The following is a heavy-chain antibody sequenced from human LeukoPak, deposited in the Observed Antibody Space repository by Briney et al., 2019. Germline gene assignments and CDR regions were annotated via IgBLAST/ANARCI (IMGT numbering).Heavy chain of an antibody. CDR2: IRYDGSNK. CDR1: GFTFSIYS. J-gene: IGHJ4*02. CDR3: AKDLGVLYYGSGSFDY. D-gene: IGHD3-10*01. V-gene: IGHV3-30*02. Sequence: GRSLRLSCAASGFTFSIYSMHWVRQAPGKGLEWVAFIRYDGSNKYYADSVKGRFTISRDNSKNTLYLQMNSLRAEDTAVYYCAKDLGVLYYGSGSFDYWGQGTLVTVSS.